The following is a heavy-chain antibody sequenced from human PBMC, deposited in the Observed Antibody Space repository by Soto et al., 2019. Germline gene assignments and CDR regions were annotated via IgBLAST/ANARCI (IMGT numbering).Heavy chain of an antibody. V-gene: IGHV4-34*01. CDR3: ARGDYCSDGICYKTSTDY. CDR2: INHSGST. CDR1: GGSCDGYC. D-gene: IGHD2-15*01. J-gene: IGHJ4*01. Sequence: SETLSLSYAVDGGSCDGYCCGWIRKSPMKGLEWIGEINHSGSTNYNPSFRGRVAISVDASKNQFSLRLASMTAADTALYYCARGDYCSDGICYKTSTDYWGHGTQVTVSS.